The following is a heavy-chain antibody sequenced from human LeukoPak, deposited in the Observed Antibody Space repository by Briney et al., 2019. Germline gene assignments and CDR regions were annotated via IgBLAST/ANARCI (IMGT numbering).Heavy chain of an antibody. D-gene: IGHD6-19*01. CDR2: IKQDGSEK. J-gene: IGHJ4*02. V-gene: IGHV3-7*01. CDR3: ASSGQWLVRYYFDY. CDR1: GFTFSSYW. Sequence: GGSLRLSCAASGFTFSSYWMSWVRQAPGRGLEWVANIKQDGSEKYYVDSVKGRFTISRDNAKNSLYLQMNSLRAEDTAVYYCASSGQWLVRYYFDYWGQGTLVTVSS.